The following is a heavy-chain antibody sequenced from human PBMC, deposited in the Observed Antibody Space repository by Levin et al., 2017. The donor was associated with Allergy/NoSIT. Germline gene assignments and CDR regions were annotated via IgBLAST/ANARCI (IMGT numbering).Heavy chain of an antibody. D-gene: IGHD3-10*01. Sequence: QPGGSLRLSCAASGFTFSSYAMHWVRQAPGKGLEWVAVISYDGSNKYCADSVKGRFTISRDNSKNTLYLQMNSLRAEDTAVYYCAREGTMVRGAQDVWGKGTTVTVSS. CDR2: ISYDGSNK. J-gene: IGHJ6*04. CDR1: GFTFSSYA. V-gene: IGHV3-30-3*01. CDR3: AREGTMVRGAQDV.